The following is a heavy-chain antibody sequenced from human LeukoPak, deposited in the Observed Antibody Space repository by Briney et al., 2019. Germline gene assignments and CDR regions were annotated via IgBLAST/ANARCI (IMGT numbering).Heavy chain of an antibody. D-gene: IGHD5-18*01. CDR3: ARDPHSYGPVYFDY. CDR2: MYYSGST. J-gene: IGHJ4*02. CDR1: GGSFSGYS. Sequence: SETLSLTCAVYGGSFSGYSWNWIRQPPGKGLEWIGSMYYSGSTYYNPSLKSRVTISVGTSKNQFSLKLSSVTAADTAVYYCARDPHSYGPVYFDYWGQGTLVTVSS. V-gene: IGHV4-34*01.